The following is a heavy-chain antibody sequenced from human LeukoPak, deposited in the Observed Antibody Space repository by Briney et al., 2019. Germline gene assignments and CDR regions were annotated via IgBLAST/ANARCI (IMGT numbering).Heavy chain of an antibody. V-gene: IGHV3-30*02. CDR2: IRYDGSNK. CDR3: AKDVRVSY. CDR1: GSTFSSYG. J-gene: IGHJ4*02. Sequence: GGSLRLSCAASGSTFSSYGMHWVRQAPGKGLEWVALIRYDGSNKSYADSVKGRFTISRDNSKNTLYLQMNSLRAEDTAVYYCAKDVRVSYWGQGALVTVSS. D-gene: IGHD2-8*01.